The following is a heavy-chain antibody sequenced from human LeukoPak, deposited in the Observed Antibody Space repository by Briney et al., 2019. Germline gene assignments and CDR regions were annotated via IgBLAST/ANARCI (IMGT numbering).Heavy chain of an antibody. Sequence: GGSLRLSCAASGFTFSSYWMSWVRQAPGKGLEWVANIKQDGSEKYYVDSVKGRFTISRDNAKNSLYLQMNSLRAEDTAVYYCARDQYNWNVREYDAFDIWGQGTMVTVSS. V-gene: IGHV3-7*01. CDR1: GFTFSSYW. D-gene: IGHD1-1*01. CDR2: IKQDGSEK. J-gene: IGHJ3*02. CDR3: ARDQYNWNVREYDAFDI.